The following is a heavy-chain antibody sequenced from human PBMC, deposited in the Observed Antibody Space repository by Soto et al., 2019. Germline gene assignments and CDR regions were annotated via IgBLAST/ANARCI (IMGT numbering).Heavy chain of an antibody. CDR3: ARPGAADEVTVKGAFDI. CDR1: GGSFSGYY. J-gene: IGHJ3*02. D-gene: IGHD4-4*01. Sequence: QVQLQQWGAGLLKPSETLSLTCAVYGGSFSGYYWSWIRQPPGQGLEWIGEINHRGSTNYNPSLKSRVTISVGRAKDQFCLKGWSVTAAHTAVYYCARPGAADEVTVKGAFDICGHGTIVTVSS. CDR2: INHRGST. V-gene: IGHV4-34*01.